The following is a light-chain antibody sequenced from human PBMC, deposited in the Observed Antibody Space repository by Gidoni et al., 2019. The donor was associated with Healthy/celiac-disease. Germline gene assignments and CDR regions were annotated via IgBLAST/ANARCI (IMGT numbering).Light chain of an antibody. J-gene: IGKJ2*04. CDR2: KAS. V-gene: IGKV1-5*03. Sequence: DIQMTQSPSTLSASVGDRVTITCRASQSISSWLAWYQHQPGKAPKLLIYKASSLESGVPSRFSGSGSGTEFTLTISSLQPDDFATYYCQQYNSYPCSFGQXTKLEIK. CDR1: QSISSW. CDR3: QQYNSYPCS.